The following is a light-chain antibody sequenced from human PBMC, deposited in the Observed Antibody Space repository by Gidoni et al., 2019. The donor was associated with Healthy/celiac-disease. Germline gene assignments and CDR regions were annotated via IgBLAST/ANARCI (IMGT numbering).Light chain of an antibody. V-gene: IGLV3-21*04. Sequence: SYVLTQPPSLSVAPGKTARITCGGNNIGSKSVHWDQQKPGQAPVVVIYYDSDRPSGTPERFSGSSSGNTATLTISRVEAGDEADYYCQVWDSSSDHYWVFGGGTKLTVL. J-gene: IGLJ3*02. CDR3: QVWDSSSDHYWV. CDR2: YDS. CDR1: NIGSKS.